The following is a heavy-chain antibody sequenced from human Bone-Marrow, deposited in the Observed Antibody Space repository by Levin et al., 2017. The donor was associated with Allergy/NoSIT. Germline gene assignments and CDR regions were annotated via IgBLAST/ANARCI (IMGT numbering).Heavy chain of an antibody. J-gene: IGHJ3*01. CDR2: VSYDGSNK. D-gene: IGHD3-10*01. V-gene: IGHV3-30*03. CDR3: ATDVGRFGELSGRDVFDL. Sequence: GGSLRLSCAVSGFTFSRYGMHWVRQAPGKGLEWVAVVSYDGSNKYYGDSVKGRFTISRDTSKNSLYLQMNSLRAEDTAMYYCATDVGRFGELSGRDVFDLWGQGTMVTVSS. CDR1: GFTFSRYG.